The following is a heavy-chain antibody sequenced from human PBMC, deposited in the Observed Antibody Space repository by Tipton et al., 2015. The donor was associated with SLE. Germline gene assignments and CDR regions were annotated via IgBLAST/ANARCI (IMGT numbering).Heavy chain of an antibody. J-gene: IGHJ2*01. CDR2: IYPGDSDT. CDR1: GYRFTSYW. V-gene: IGHV5-51*03. CDR3: ARSRIPSWYFDL. D-gene: IGHD2-21*01. Sequence: VQLVQSGAEVKKPGESLKISCKGSGYRFTSYWIGWVRQMPGKGLELMGIIYPGDSDTRYSPSFQGQVTTSADKFNSTAYLQWSSLKASDSAMYYCARSRIPSWYFDLWGRGTLVSVSS.